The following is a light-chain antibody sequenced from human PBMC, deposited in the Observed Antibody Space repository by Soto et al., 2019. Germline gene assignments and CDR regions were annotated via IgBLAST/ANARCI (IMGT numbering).Light chain of an antibody. Sequence: QSALTQPASVSGSPGQSITISCTGSGSDVGAYNYVSWYQQHPDKAPKLLIFEVTNRPSGVSDRFSGSKSGNTASLTISSLQAEDEADYYCSSYTSSSTPVVFGGGTKRTVL. CDR3: SSYTSSSTPVV. CDR1: GSDVGAYNY. CDR2: EVT. J-gene: IGLJ2*01. V-gene: IGLV2-14*01.